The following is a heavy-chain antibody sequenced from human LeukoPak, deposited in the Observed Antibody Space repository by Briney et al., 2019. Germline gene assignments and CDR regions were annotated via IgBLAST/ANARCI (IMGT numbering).Heavy chain of an antibody. Sequence: TDTLSLTRSVSGGSIRGYYWSWIRQPPGQALHWIAYIHSNGYTNYNPSLKSRVTISVATSKNQFSMKVTSVTPADMAMDYCTKREGPMSGSYDYFDPWGQGTLVTVS. D-gene: IGHD1-26*01. V-gene: IGHV4-4*09. CDR3: TKREGPMSGSYDYFDP. J-gene: IGHJ5*02. CDR2: IHSNGYT. CDR1: GGSIRGYY.